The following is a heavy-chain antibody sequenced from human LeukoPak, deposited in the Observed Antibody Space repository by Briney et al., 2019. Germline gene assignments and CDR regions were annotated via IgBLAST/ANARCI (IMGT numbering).Heavy chain of an antibody. Sequence: PGGSLRLSCAASGVSFSSHSMSGVRQAPGKGVERVSSMYSIPYIYSPDSVTGRFTISRDNATNPLYLQMNSLRAEDTAVYYCARDEVVTALRVGYMDVWGRGATVTVSS. J-gene: IGHJ6*03. CDR3: ARDEVVTALRVGYMDV. V-gene: IGHV3-21*01. D-gene: IGHD2-21*02. CDR2: MYSIPYI. CDR1: GVSFSSHS.